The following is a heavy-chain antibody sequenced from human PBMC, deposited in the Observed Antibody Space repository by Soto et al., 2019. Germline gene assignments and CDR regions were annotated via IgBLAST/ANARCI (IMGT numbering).Heavy chain of an antibody. CDR2: VYYRGRS. CDR3: VSQRTTVPTQAYFDY. D-gene: IGHD4-17*01. Sequence: SETLSLTCTVSCGSVTNRSYYWGWIRQSPGKGLEWIGSVYYRGRSHSKSSVKSRVTISVDTSKNRFSLSLNSVTASDTAVYFCVSQRTTVPTQAYFDYWGPGALVTVSS. CDR1: CGSVTNRSYY. J-gene: IGHJ4*02. V-gene: IGHV4-39*01.